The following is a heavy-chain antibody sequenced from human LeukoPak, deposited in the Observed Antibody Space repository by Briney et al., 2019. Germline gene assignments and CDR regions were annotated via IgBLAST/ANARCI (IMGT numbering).Heavy chain of an antibody. CDR2: MSYSGNT. D-gene: IGHD3-10*01. CDR3: ARVWDGVRGVMKYRRFDY. Sequence: PSETLSLTCTVSGGSTSSSSYYWGWIRQPPGKGLEWIGSMSYSGNTHYIPSLKSRVTISVDTSKNQFSLKLNSVTAADTAVYYCARVWDGVRGVMKYRRFDYWGQGTLVTVSS. J-gene: IGHJ4*01. CDR1: GGSTSSSSYY. V-gene: IGHV4-39*07.